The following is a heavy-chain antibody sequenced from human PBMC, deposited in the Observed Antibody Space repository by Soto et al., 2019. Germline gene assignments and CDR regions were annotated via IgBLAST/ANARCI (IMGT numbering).Heavy chain of an antibody. CDR1: GFPFSTSA. V-gene: IGHV3-23*01. Sequence: EVQLLESGGGLVQPGGSLRLSCAASGFPFSTSAMNWVRQAPGKGLEWVSIISASSDAAYYAESVKGRFASSRDNSKNTLYLKMNRPGAADTAVYYCAKYSGSYPVYNGLSLWGQGTTVTVS. J-gene: IGHJ6*02. D-gene: IGHD1-26*01. CDR3: AKYSGSYPVYNGLSL. CDR2: ISASSDAA.